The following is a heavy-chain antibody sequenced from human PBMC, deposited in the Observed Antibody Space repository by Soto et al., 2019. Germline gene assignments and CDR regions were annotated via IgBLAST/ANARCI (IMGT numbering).Heavy chain of an antibody. J-gene: IGHJ4*02. CDR1: GYSFTSYW. Sequence: GESLKISCRGSGYSFTSYWISWVRQMPGKGLEWMGRIDPSDSDSNYSPSIQGHVSISADKSITTAYLQWNSLKASDTAMYYCARSFGASDYFDSWGQGTLVTVSS. CDR2: IDPSDSDS. V-gene: IGHV5-10-1*01. CDR3: ARSFGASDYFDS. D-gene: IGHD3-10*01.